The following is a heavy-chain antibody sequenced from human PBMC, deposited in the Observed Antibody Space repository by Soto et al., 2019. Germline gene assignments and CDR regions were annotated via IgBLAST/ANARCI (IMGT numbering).Heavy chain of an antibody. J-gene: IGHJ6*02. CDR1: GGTFSTWS. CDR3: ARRYCISTSCHYYGMDV. V-gene: IGHV1-69*12. CDR2: IIPMFGTA. D-gene: IGHD2-2*01. Sequence: QVQLVQSGAEVKKPGSSVKVSCKASGGTFSTWSISWVRQAPGQGLEWMGGIIPMFGTANYAQEFQGRVTITADESTSTAYMELSSLRSEDTAVYYCARRYCISTSCHYYGMDVWGQGTTVTVSS.